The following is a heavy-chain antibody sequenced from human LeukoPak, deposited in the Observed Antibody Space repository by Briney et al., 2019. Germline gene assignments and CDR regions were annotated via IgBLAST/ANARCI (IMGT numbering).Heavy chain of an antibody. Sequence: PGGSLRLSCAASGFTFSSYVMSWVRQAPGKGLEWVSAISGSGGSAYYADSVKGRFTISRDNSKNTLNLQMNSLRAEDTAVYYCARQLWLDYWGQGTLVTVSS. V-gene: IGHV3-23*01. D-gene: IGHD5-18*01. CDR3: ARQLWLDY. J-gene: IGHJ4*02. CDR2: ISGSGGSA. CDR1: GFTFSSYV.